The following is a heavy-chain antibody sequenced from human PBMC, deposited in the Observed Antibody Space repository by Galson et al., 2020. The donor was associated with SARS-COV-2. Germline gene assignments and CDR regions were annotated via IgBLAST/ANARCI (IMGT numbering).Heavy chain of an antibody. CDR3: ARHVPRWLQADNWFDP. V-gene: IGHV4-39*01. D-gene: IGHD5-12*01. CDR1: GGPTSSSSYD. CDR2: IYYRGST. Sequence: SETLSLTCTVPGGPTSSSSYDWGGIRQPPGKGREWIGSIYYRGSTYYNPSLKRRVTTSLDTSKNQFSLKLSSVAAADTAVYYCARHVPRWLQADNWFDPWGQGTLVTVSS. J-gene: IGHJ5*02.